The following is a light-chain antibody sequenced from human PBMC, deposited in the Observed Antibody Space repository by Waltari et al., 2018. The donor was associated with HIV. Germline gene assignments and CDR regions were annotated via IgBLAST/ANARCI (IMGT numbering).Light chain of an antibody. CDR3: NSFTDTDTLV. Sequence: QSALTQPASVSGSPGPSVPISCPGPNGDVGSYNLFSWYQQYPGRAPQLIIYAVNSRPSGVSDRFSGSKFGNTASLTISGLRADDEADYYCNSFTDTDTLVFGGGTRLTVL. J-gene: IGLJ3*02. CDR1: NGDVGSYNL. V-gene: IGLV2-14*03. CDR2: AVN.